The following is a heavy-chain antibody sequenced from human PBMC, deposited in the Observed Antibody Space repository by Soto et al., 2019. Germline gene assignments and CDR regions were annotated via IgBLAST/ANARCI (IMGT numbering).Heavy chain of an antibody. J-gene: IGHJ5*02. CDR1: GGSISSNIYY. D-gene: IGHD6-13*01. Sequence: SETLSLTCTVSGGSISSNIYYWAWIRQPPGKGLEWIGSIYYSGSTYYNPSLKSRVTISVDTSKNQFSLKLSSVTAADTAVYYCARHMGIGFSNGFDPWGQGTLVTVSS. CDR2: IYYSGST. CDR3: ARHMGIGFSNGFDP. V-gene: IGHV4-39*01.